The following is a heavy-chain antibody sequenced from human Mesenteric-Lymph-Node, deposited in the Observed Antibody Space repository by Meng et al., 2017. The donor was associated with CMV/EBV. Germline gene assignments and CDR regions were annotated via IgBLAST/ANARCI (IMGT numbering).Heavy chain of an antibody. CDR3: ARIGNIYSNAPYFLDY. D-gene: IGHD4-11*01. V-gene: IGHV3-52*01. Sequence: SGFTFSSSWMHWVCQAPEKGLEWVADIKCDGSEKYYVDSVKGRLTISRDNAKNSLYLQVNSLRDEDTAVYYCARIGNIYSNAPYFLDYWGLGTLVTVSS. J-gene: IGHJ4*02. CDR2: IKCDGSEK. CDR1: GFTFSSSW.